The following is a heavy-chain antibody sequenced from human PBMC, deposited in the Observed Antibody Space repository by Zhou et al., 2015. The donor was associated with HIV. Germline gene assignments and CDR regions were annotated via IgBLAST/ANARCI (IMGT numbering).Heavy chain of an antibody. CDR3: ARERGEATRPEWRYFDL. V-gene: IGHV1-69*06. CDR2: IIPIFGTA. CDR1: GGTFSSYA. D-gene: IGHD6-6*01. Sequence: QVQLVQSGAEVKKPGSSVKVSCKASGGTFSSYAISWVRQAPGQGLEWMGGIIPIFGTANYAQKFQGRVTMTADKSTTTAYMDLRSLKSEDTAVYYCARERGEATRPEWRYFDLWGRGTQVTVSS. J-gene: IGHJ2*01.